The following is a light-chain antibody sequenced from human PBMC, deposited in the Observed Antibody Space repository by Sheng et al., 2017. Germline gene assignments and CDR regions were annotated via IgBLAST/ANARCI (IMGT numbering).Light chain of an antibody. CDR1: QDISNY. CDR2: DAS. V-gene: IGKV1-33*01. Sequence: DIQMTQSPSSLSASVGDRVTITCQASQDISNYLNWYQQKPGKAPKLLIYDASNLETGVPSRFSGSGSGTDFTFTISSLQPEDIATYYCQQYYSFPRTFAKGP. CDR3: QQYYSFPRT. J-gene: IGKJ1*01.